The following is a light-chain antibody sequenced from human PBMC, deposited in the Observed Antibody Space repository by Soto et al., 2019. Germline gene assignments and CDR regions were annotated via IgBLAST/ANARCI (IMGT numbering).Light chain of an antibody. V-gene: IGKV3-20*01. Sequence: EIVMTQSPATLSVSPGDRATLSCRASHSVSSNLAWYQQKPGQAPRLLISGISRRAPGIPDRFSGDGSGTDFTLTISRLEPEDFAVYYCQQYGSSGTFGQGTKVDI. J-gene: IGKJ1*01. CDR1: HSVSSN. CDR3: QQYGSSGT. CDR2: GIS.